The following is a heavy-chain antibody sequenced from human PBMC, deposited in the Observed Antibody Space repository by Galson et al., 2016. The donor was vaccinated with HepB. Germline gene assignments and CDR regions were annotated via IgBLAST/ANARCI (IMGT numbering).Heavy chain of an antibody. CDR2: VSGSGDNT. CDR3: AKGGYSDSSFPYYFDY. J-gene: IGHJ4*02. D-gene: IGHD3-22*01. CDR1: GFTFSSYA. V-gene: IGHV3-23*01. Sequence: SLRLSCAASGFTFSSYAMSWVRLAPGKGLEWVSTVSGSGDNTYYADSVKGRLAISRDNSKNTLYLQVNSLRADDTAVFYCAKGGYSDSSFPYYFDYWGQGTLVTVSS.